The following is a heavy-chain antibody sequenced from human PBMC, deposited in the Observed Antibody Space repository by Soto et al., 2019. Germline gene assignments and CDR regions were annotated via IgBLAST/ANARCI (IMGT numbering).Heavy chain of an antibody. CDR2: ISYDGSNK. V-gene: IGHV3-30-3*01. D-gene: IGHD5-18*01. CDR3: ARDLMDTDMVRGACDI. Sequence: QVQLVESGGGVVQPGRSLRLSCAASGFTFSSYAMHWVRQAPGKGLEWVAVISYDGSNKYYADSVKGRFTISRDNSKNPLYLQMNSLRAEDTAVYYCARDLMDTDMVRGACDIWGQGTMVTVSS. J-gene: IGHJ3*02. CDR1: GFTFSSYA.